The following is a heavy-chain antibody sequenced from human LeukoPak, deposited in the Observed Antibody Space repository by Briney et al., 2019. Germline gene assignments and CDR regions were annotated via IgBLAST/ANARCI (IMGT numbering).Heavy chain of an antibody. Sequence: SETLSLTCAVYGRSFSPYYWSWIRQPPGKGLEWIGEINHSGSTNYNPSLKSRVTISVDTSKNQFSLRLSSVTAADTAVYYCARGGFYCGGDCYVDYWGQGTLVTVSS. CDR3: ARGGFYCGGDCYVDY. D-gene: IGHD2-21*02. CDR2: INHSGST. V-gene: IGHV4-34*01. CDR1: GRSFSPYY. J-gene: IGHJ4*02.